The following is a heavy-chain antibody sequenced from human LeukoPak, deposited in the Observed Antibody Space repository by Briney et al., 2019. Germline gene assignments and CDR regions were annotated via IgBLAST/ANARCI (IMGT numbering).Heavy chain of an antibody. V-gene: IGHV5-51*01. CDR1: GYSFTTFW. CDR2: IDLGDSDT. J-gene: IGHJ4*02. CDR3: ARQIELASPNFDY. Sequence: GEALKISCKASGYSFTTFWIGWVRQMLGKGLEWMGGIDLGDSDTRYSPSFQGQGTFSADKSITTAYLQWSSLKASDTAVYYCARQIELASPNFDYWGQGTLVTVSS. D-gene: IGHD6-19*01.